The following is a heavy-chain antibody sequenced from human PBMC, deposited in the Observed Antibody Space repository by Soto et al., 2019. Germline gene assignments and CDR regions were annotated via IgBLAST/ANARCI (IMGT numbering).Heavy chain of an antibody. CDR2: IYYSGST. D-gene: IGHD3-10*01. CDR3: ARGAVTAYTSFDP. V-gene: IGHV4-31*03. Sequence: SETLSLTCTVSGGSISSGGYYWSWIRQHPGKGLEWIGYIYYSGSTYYNPSLKSRVTISVDTSKNQFSLKLSSVTAADTAVYYCARGAVTAYTSFDPWGQGTLVTVS. J-gene: IGHJ5*02. CDR1: GGSISSGGYY.